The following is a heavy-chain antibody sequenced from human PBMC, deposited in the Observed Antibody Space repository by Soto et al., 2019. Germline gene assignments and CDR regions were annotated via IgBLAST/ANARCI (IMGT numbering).Heavy chain of an antibody. D-gene: IGHD5-18*01. CDR2: ISSSSSTI. J-gene: IGHJ6*02. CDR3: ATTSDTAMAYGYYYGMDV. V-gene: IGHV3-48*01. CDR1: GFTFSSYS. Sequence: PGGSLRLSCAASGFTFSSYSMNWVRQATGKGLEWVSYISSSSSTIYYADSVKGRFTISRDNAKNSLYLQMNSLRAEDTAVYYCATTSDTAMAYGYYYGMDVWGQGTTVTVSS.